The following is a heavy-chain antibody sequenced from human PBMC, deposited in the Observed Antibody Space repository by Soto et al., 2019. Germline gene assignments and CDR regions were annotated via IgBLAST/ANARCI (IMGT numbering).Heavy chain of an antibody. CDR3: VKEIRIFGVVIFDY. CDR1: GFTFSTYA. CDR2: IGGNGGTT. Sequence: EVQLLDSGGGLVQPGGSLRLSCVASGFTFSTYAMSWVRQAPGKGLEWVSGIGGNGGTTRYADSVKGRFTISRDNSKNTLYLQMTSLRADDTAVYYCVKEIRIFGVVIFDYWGQGTLVTVSS. D-gene: IGHD3-3*01. J-gene: IGHJ4*02. V-gene: IGHV3-23*01.